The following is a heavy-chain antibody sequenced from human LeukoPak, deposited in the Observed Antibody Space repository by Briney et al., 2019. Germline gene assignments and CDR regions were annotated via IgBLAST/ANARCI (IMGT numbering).Heavy chain of an antibody. D-gene: IGHD3-22*01. CDR1: GFTVSSNY. V-gene: IGHV3-53*01. CDR3: ARDRVNYYDSSGFRDAFDI. J-gene: IGHJ3*02. CDR2: FYSGGDT. Sequence: GGFLRLSCAASGFTVSSNYMSWVRQAPGKGLEWVSVFYSGGDTHYADSVKGRFTTSRDNSKNTLYLQMNSLRAEDTAVYYCARDRVNYYDSSGFRDAFDIWGQGTMVTVSS.